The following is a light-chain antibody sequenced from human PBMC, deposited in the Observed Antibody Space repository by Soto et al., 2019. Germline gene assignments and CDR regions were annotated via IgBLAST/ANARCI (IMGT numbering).Light chain of an antibody. CDR3: QQDYNYPPT. CDR1: QDISKD. V-gene: IGKV1-6*01. J-gene: IGKJ1*01. Sequence: AIQMTQSPSSLSASVGDRVTITCRASQDISKDLGWFQQKPGKAPQLLIYSASTLQSGVPSRFSGSGSGTDFTLTIISLQPEDFATYYCQQDYNYPPTFGQGTKVEIK. CDR2: SAS.